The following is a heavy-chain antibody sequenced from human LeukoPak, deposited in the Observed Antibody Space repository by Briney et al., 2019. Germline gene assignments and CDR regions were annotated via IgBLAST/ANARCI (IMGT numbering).Heavy chain of an antibody. Sequence: GASVKVSCKASGYTFTCYAISWVRQAPGQGLEWMGGIIPIFGTANYAQKFQGRVTITADKSTSTAYMELSSLRSEDTAVYYCAREISTVTQRRHYFDAFDIWGQGTMVTVSS. CDR1: GYTFTCYA. J-gene: IGHJ3*02. V-gene: IGHV1-69*06. CDR2: IIPIFGTA. D-gene: IGHD4-17*01. CDR3: AREISTVTQRRHYFDAFDI.